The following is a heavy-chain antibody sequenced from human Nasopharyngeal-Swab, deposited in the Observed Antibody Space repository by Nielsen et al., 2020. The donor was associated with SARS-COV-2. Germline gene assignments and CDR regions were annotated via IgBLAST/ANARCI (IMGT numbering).Heavy chain of an antibody. CDR1: GFTFSSYW. CDR3: ARSLGGSYYSGLDY. J-gene: IGHJ4*02. CDR2: IKQDGSEK. Sequence: GESLKISCAASGFTFSSYWMSWVRQAPGKGLEWVANIKQDGSEKYYMDSVKGRFTISRDNSKNTLYLQMNSLRAEDTAVYYCARSLGGSYYSGLDYWGQGTLVTVSS. V-gene: IGHV3-7*01. D-gene: IGHD1-26*01.